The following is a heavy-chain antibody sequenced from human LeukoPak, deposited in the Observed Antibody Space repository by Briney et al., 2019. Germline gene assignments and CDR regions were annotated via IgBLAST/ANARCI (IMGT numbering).Heavy chain of an antibody. V-gene: IGHV3-74*01. CDR3: ARGGGYSYGSFDY. CDR2: INRDGSST. CDR1: GIIFSNYW. J-gene: IGHJ4*02. Sequence: GGSLRLSCAASGIIFSNYWVHWVRQAPGKGLVWVSRINRDGSSTSYADSVKGRFTISRDNAKNTLYLQMNSLRTEDTAVYYCARGGGYSYGSFDYWGQGTLVTVSS. D-gene: IGHD5-18*01.